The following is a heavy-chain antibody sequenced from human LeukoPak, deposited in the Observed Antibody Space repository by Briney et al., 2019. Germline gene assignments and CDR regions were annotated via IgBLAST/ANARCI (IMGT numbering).Heavy chain of an antibody. Sequence: PGRSLRLSCAASGFTFSSYAMHWVRQAPGKGLEWVAVISYDGSNKYYADSVKGRFTISRDNSKNTLYLQMNSLRAEDTAVYYCAKGLRYYYGSGSYYKWGQGTLVTVSS. D-gene: IGHD3-10*01. CDR2: ISYDGSNK. CDR3: AKGLRYYYGSGSYYK. V-gene: IGHV3-30*04. J-gene: IGHJ4*02. CDR1: GFTFSSYA.